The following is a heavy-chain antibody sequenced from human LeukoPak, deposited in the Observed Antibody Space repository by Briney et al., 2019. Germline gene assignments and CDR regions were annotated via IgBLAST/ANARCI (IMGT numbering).Heavy chain of an antibody. V-gene: IGHV3-30*04. Sequence: PGGSLRLSCAASGFTFSNYAMHWVRQAPGKGLEWVAVISHDGSNIYYADSVKGRFTISRDNSKNTLYLQMNSLRPEDTAVYHCARSYDSGGYYRIDNWGRGTRVTVSS. D-gene: IGHD3-22*01. CDR3: ARSYDSGGYYRIDN. CDR1: GFTFSNYA. J-gene: IGHJ4*02. CDR2: ISHDGSNI.